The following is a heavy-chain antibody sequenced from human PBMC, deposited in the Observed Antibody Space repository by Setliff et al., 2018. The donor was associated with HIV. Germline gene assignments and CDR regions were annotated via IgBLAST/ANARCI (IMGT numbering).Heavy chain of an antibody. J-gene: IGHJ6*02. CDR2: IIPIFGTA. D-gene: IGHD6-6*01. CDR3: ARGRVEAGRPPGETGLSYYYHGMDV. V-gene: IGHV1-69*13. Sequence: SVKVSCKASGYTFTSYGITWVRQAPGQGLEWMGGIIPIFGTANYAQKFQGRVTITADESTSTAYMELSSLRSEDTAVYYCARGRVEAGRPPGETGLSYYYHGMDVWGQGTTVTVSS. CDR1: GYTFTSYG.